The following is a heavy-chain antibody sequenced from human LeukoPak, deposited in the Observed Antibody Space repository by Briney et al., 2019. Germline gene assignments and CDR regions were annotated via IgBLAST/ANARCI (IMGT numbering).Heavy chain of an antibody. CDR1: GGSISTRSYY. V-gene: IGHV4-39*07. CDR2: IYYSGTP. Sequence: SETLSLTCTVSGGSISTRSYYWAWIRQPPGKGLEWIGSIYYSGTPYNNPSLRSRVTVSVDTSKNQFSLSLSSMTAADTAVYYCAREAAAYYYMDVWGKGTTVTVSS. J-gene: IGHJ6*03. CDR3: AREAAAYYYMDV.